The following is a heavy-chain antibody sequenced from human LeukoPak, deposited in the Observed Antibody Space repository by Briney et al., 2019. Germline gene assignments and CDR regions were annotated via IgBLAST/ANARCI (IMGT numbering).Heavy chain of an antibody. V-gene: IGHV3-48*01. Sequence: GGSLRLSCAASGFTFSSYSMNWVRQAPGKGLEWVSYISSSSTIYYADSVKGRFTISRDNSKNTLYLQMNSLRAEDTAVYYCAKSVTADPWGQGTLVTVSS. CDR1: GFTFSSYS. J-gene: IGHJ5*02. D-gene: IGHD4-23*01. CDR2: ISSSSTI. CDR3: AKSVTADP.